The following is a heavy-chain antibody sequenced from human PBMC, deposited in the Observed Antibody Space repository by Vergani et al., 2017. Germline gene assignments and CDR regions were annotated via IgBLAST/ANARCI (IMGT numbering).Heavy chain of an antibody. Sequence: QVHLVESGGGVVQPGMSLRLSCVVSGFTSSYYGMHWVRQAPGKGLEWVAVISYDGTQKYYADSVKGRFTISRDNSKSTLYLQMNSLRTEDTAVYYCATKSCGTPGCQIGYFREWGQGTLVTVSS. CDR3: ATKSCGTPGCQIGYFRE. CDR1: GFTSSYYG. J-gene: IGHJ1*01. D-gene: IGHD1-1*01. V-gene: IGHV3-30*03. CDR2: ISYDGTQK.